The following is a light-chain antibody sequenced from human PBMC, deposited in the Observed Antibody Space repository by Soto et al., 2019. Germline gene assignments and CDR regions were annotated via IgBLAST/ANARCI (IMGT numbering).Light chain of an antibody. CDR2: DAS. CDR1: QNVDIY. V-gene: IGKV3-11*01. Sequence: ETVLTQSPATLSLSPGERATLSCRASQNVDIYLAWYQQKPGQAPRLLIYDASNRATGVPPRFSGSGSGTDFTLTICSLEPEDFALYYCQQRRNWPPLTFGQGTRLEIK. CDR3: QQRRNWPPLT. J-gene: IGKJ5*01.